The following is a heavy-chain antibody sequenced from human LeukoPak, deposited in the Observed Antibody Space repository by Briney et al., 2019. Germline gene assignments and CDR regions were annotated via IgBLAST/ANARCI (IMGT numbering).Heavy chain of an antibody. CDR3: ARVGRLQSFDAFDI. J-gene: IGHJ3*02. Sequence: PGGSLRLSCAASGFPFSYYWMHWVRQAPGKGLVWVSRIDGDGSSTSYADSVKGRFSISRDNAKNTVCLQMDSLRAEDTAVYYCARVGRLQSFDAFDIWGQGTTVTVSS. V-gene: IGHV3-74*01. CDR1: GFPFSYYW. D-gene: IGHD4-11*01. CDR2: IDGDGSST.